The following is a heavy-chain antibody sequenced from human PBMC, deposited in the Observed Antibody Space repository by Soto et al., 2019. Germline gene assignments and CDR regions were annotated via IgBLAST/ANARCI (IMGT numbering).Heavy chain of an antibody. Sequence: LQESGPGLVKPSQTRSLTCFVSAYSIRTAGYYWSWIRYHPANGLEWIGSFYSSGSIIYKTSLRSRVSISGDTSSNQLSMSLPSVTAADTARYYCARMDSSGSAWFHPWGQGTLVTVSS. CDR1: AYSIRTAGYY. CDR2: FYSSGSI. D-gene: IGHD3-22*01. V-gene: IGHV4-31*03. J-gene: IGHJ5*02. CDR3: ARMDSSGSAWFHP.